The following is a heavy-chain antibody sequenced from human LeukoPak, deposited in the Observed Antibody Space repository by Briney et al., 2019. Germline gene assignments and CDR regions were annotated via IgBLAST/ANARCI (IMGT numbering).Heavy chain of an antibody. J-gene: IGHJ4*02. CDR2: IYYSGST. D-gene: IGHD2-15*01. Sequence: SETLSLTCTVAGGSISSYYWSWIRQPPGKGLEWIGYIYYSGSTNYNPSLKSRVTISVDTSKNQFSLKLSSVTAADTAVYYCAREGDCSGGSCYSFFDYWGQGTLVTVSS. CDR3: AREGDCSGGSCYSFFDY. CDR1: GGSISSYY. V-gene: IGHV4-59*01.